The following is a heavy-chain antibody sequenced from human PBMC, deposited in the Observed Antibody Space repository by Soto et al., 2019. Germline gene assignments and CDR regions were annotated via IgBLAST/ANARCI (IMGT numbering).Heavy chain of an antibody. CDR3: ARVWDIGFGGGRYGMDV. V-gene: IGHV1-18*01. J-gene: IGHJ6*02. CDR1: GYTFSSFG. Sequence: QVQLVQSGAEVKKPGASVKVSCKASGYTFSSFGINWVRQAPGQGLEWMGWISAYNGNTKYAQKLQGRVTTTTDTSKSTAYMELRSLRSDDAAVYYCARVWDIGFGGGRYGMDVWGQGTTVTVSS. D-gene: IGHD3-10*01. CDR2: ISAYNGNT.